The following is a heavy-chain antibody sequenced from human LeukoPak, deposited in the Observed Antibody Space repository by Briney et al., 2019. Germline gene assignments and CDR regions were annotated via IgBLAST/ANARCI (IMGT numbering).Heavy chain of an antibody. CDR1: GFTFSSYA. CDR2: ISGSGGST. D-gene: IGHD3-3*01. Sequence: GGSLRLSCAASGFTFSSYAMSWVRQAPGKGLEWVSAISGSGGSTYYADSVKGRFTISRDNSKNTLYLQMNSLRAEDTAVYYCASTYYDFWSGRVRRGGMDVWGQGTTVTVSS. J-gene: IGHJ6*02. V-gene: IGHV3-23*01. CDR3: ASTYYDFWSGRVRRGGMDV.